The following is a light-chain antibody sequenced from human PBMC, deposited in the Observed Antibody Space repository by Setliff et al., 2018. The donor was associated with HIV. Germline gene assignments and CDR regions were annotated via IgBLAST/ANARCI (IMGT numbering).Light chain of an antibody. Sequence: QSALTQPPSVSAAPGQKVTISCSGSSSNIANNYVCWYQHLPGTVPKLLVCDNNKRPSGIPHRFSGSRSGTSATLGITGLQTGDEADYYCATWDTSLRAVMFGGGTKVTVL. J-gene: IGLJ3*02. CDR1: SSNIANNY. V-gene: IGLV1-51*01. CDR3: ATWDTSLRAVM. CDR2: DNN.